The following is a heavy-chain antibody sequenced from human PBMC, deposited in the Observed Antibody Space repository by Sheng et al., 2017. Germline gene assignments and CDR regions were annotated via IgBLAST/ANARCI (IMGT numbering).Heavy chain of an antibody. J-gene: IGHJ4*02. CDR1: GGSISTNH. CDR3: ARDPYGDHVGFDY. D-gene: IGHD4-17*01. V-gene: IGHV4-59*01. Sequence: QVQLQESGPGLVKPSETLSLTCTVSGGSISTNHWSWIRQPPGKGLEWIGNIYSRGSTNYSPSLISRVTISIDASKNQFSLKLSSVTAADTAVYYCARDPYGDHVGFDYWGQGTLVTVSS. CDR2: IYSRGST.